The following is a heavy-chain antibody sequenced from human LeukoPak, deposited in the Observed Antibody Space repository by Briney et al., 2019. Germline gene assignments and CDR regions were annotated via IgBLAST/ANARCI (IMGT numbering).Heavy chain of an antibody. D-gene: IGHD1/OR15-1a*01. CDR2: ISYDGSNK. Sequence: GGSLRLSCAASGFTFNSYGMHWVRQAPGKGLEWVAVISYDGSNKYYADSVKGRFTISRDNSKNTLYLQMNSLRAEDTAVYYCAKDGGDGTYLYMDYWGQGTLVTVSS. CDR1: GFTFNSYG. V-gene: IGHV3-30*18. J-gene: IGHJ4*02. CDR3: AKDGGDGTYLYMDY.